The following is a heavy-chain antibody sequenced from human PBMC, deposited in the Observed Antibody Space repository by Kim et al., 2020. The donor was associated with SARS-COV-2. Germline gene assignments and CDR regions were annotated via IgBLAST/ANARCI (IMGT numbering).Heavy chain of an antibody. CDR3: ARDLSPFLTGDRVSSGH. J-gene: IGHJ4*02. D-gene: IGHD7-27*01. V-gene: IGHV3-30*07. Sequence: VKGRFTISRDNSKNTLYLQMNSLRAEDTAVYYCARDLSPFLTGDRVSSGHWGQGTLVTVSS.